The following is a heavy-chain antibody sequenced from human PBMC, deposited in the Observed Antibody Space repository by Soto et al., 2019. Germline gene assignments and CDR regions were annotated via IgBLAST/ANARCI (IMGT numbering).Heavy chain of an antibody. D-gene: IGHD3-22*01. CDR3: ARSTHYYDRSGYYDWFDP. CDR2: IIPIFGTA. CDR1: GGTFSSYA. Sequence: QVQLVQSGAEVKKPGSSVKVSCKASGGTFSSYAISWVRQAPGQGLEWMGGIIPIFGTANYAQKFQGRVTITEDESTSTAYMELSSLRSEDTAVYYCARSTHYYDRSGYYDWFDPWGQGTLVTVSS. J-gene: IGHJ5*02. V-gene: IGHV1-69*01.